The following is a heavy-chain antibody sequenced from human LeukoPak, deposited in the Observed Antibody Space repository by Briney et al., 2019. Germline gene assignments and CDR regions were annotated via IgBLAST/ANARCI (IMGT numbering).Heavy chain of an antibody. CDR3: ARHSLQLGFDY. J-gene: IGHJ4*02. D-gene: IGHD1-1*01. CDR1: GGSINSYY. Sequence: SETLSLTCTVSGGSINSYYWSWIRQPPGKGLEWIGYIYYSGSTNYNPSLKSRVTISVDTSKNQFSLKLSSVTAADTAVYYCARHSLQLGFDYWGQGTLVTVSS. CDR2: IYYSGST. V-gene: IGHV4-59*08.